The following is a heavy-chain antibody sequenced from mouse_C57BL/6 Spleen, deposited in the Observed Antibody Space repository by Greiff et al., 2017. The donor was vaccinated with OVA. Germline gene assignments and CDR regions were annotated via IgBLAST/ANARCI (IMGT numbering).Heavy chain of an antibody. V-gene: IGHV1-80*01. CDR1: GYAFSSYW. CDR3: ARLGLYDYDPFDY. Sequence: VQLQQSGAELVKPGASVKISCKASGYAFSSYWMNWVKQRPGKGLEWIGQIYPGDGDTNYNGKFKGKATLTADKSSSTAYMQLSSLTSEDSAVYFCARLGLYDYDPFDYWGQGTTLTVSS. D-gene: IGHD2-4*01. J-gene: IGHJ2*01. CDR2: IYPGDGDT.